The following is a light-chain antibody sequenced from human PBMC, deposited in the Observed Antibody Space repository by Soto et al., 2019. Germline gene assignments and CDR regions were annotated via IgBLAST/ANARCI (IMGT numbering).Light chain of an antibody. J-gene: IGKJ1*01. CDR1: QNISSY. CDR3: QQRSNWPRT. CDR2: DVS. Sequence: IGLTQSPATLSLYPLERATLSCRASQNISSYSLWYQQRPGQAPRLLIFDVSNRATGIPARFSGSGSGTDFTLTISSLEPEDFAVYYCQQRSNWPRTFGQGTKVDI. V-gene: IGKV3-11*01.